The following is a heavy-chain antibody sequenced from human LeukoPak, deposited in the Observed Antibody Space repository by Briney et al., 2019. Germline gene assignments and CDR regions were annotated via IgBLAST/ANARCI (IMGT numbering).Heavy chain of an antibody. CDR1: GSTFSSYA. D-gene: IGHD6-6*01. V-gene: IGHV1-69*05. Sequence: SSVKVSCKASGSTFSSYAISWVRQAPGQGLEWMGRIIPIFGTANYAQKFQSRVTITTDESTSTAYMELSSLRSEDTAVYYCATSSSSDYFDYWGQGTLVTVSS. CDR2: IIPIFGTA. J-gene: IGHJ4*02. CDR3: ATSSSSDYFDY.